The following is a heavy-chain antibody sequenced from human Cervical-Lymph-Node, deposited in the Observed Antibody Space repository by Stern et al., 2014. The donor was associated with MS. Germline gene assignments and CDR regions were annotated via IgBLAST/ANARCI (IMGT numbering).Heavy chain of an antibody. Sequence: VQLVESGGGVVQPGRSLRLSCAATGFNFSSYAMQWVRQAPGKGLEWGAVISYDGNKAYYADSVKGRFTISRDNSKKTLFLQMNSLRPEDTADYYCARDLLWFGEFDWGAMDVWGHGTTVTVSS. CDR2: ISYDGNKA. CDR3: ARDLLWFGEFDWGAMDV. CDR1: GFNFSSYA. D-gene: IGHD3-10*01. V-gene: IGHV3-30-3*01. J-gene: IGHJ6*02.